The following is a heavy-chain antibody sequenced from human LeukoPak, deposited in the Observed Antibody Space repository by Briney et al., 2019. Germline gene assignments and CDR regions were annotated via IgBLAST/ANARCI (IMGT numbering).Heavy chain of an antibody. CDR2: ISYDGSNK. Sequence: GRSLRLSCAASGFTFSSYAMHWVRQAPGKGLEWVAVISYDGSNKYYADSVKGRFTISRDNSKNTLYLQMNSLRAEDTAVYYCARAGTPWFYDSSGHMGYYFDYWGLGTLVTVSS. CDR3: ARAGTPWFYDSSGHMGYYFDY. J-gene: IGHJ4*02. V-gene: IGHV3-30*04. D-gene: IGHD3-22*01. CDR1: GFTFSSYA.